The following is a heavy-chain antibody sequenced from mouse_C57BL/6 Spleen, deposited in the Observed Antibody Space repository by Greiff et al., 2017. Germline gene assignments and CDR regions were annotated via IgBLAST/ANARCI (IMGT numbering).Heavy chain of an antibody. CDR3: ARGGYDGPYFDY. CDR1: GYTFTSYW. CDR2: INPSNGGT. J-gene: IGHJ2*01. V-gene: IGHV1-53*01. Sequence: QVQLQQPGTELVKPGASVKLSCKASGYTFTSYWMHWVKQRPGQGLEWIGNINPSNGGTNYNEKFKSKATLTVDKSSSTAYMQLSSRTSEDSAVYYCARGGYDGPYFDYWGQGTTLTVSS. D-gene: IGHD2-2*01.